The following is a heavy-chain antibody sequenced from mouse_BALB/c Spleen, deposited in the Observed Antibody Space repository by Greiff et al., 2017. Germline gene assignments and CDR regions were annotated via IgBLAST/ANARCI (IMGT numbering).Heavy chain of an antibody. D-gene: IGHD2-14*01. CDR2: IDPSDSYT. Sequence: QVQLKQPGAELVKPGASVKLSCKASGYTFTSYWMHWVKQRPGQGLEWIGEIDPSDSYTNYNQKFKGKATLTVDKSSSTAYMQLSSLTSEDSAVYYCASAYYRYDVFAYWGQGTLVTVSA. J-gene: IGHJ3*01. CDR3: ASAYYRYDVFAY. V-gene: IGHV1-69*02. CDR1: GYTFTSYW.